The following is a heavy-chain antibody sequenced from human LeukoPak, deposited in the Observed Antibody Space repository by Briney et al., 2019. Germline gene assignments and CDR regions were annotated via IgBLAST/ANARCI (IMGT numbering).Heavy chain of an antibody. CDR1: GFTFSDYY. D-gene: IGHD6-19*01. Sequence: GGSLRLSCAASGFTFSDYYMTWIRQAPGKGLEWVSYISSSGTTIYYADSVKGRFTISRDNAKNSLYLQMNSLRAEDAAVYYCARDGYSSGWNADYWGQGTLVTVSS. CDR2: ISSSGTTI. CDR3: ARDGYSSGWNADY. V-gene: IGHV3-11*04. J-gene: IGHJ4*02.